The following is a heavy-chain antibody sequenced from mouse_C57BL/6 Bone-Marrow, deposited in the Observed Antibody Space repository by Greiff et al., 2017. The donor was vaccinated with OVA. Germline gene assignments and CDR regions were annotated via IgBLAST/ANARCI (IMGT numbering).Heavy chain of an antibody. J-gene: IGHJ3*01. CDR1: GYTFTDYY. CDR3: ARSPDGYFPFAY. V-gene: IGHV1-19*01. Sequence: VQLQQSGPVLVKPGASVKMSCKASGYTFTDYYMNWVKQSHGKSLEWIGVLNPYNGGTSYNQKFKGKATLTVDKSSSTAYMELNSLTSEDSAVYYCARSPDGYFPFAYWGQGTLVNVSA. D-gene: IGHD2-3*01. CDR2: LNPYNGGT.